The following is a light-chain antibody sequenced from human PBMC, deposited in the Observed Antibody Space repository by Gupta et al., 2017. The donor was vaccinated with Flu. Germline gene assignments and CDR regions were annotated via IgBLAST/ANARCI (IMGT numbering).Light chain of an antibody. V-gene: IGLV2-11*01. CDR3: CSYAGSYPWV. Sequence: SVTISCTGTSSDVGGYNYVSWYHQHPGKAPKLMIYDVSKRPSGVPDRFSGSKSGNTASLTISGLQAEDEADYYCCSYAGSYPWVFGEGTKLTVL. J-gene: IGLJ3*02. CDR1: SSDVGGYNY. CDR2: DVS.